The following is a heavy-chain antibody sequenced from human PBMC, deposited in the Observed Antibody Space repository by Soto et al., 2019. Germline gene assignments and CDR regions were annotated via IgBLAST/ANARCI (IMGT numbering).Heavy chain of an antibody. J-gene: IGHJ4*02. CDR3: WKRNHWDPNEF. CDR2: IYYSGST. CDR1: GGSISSSSYY. D-gene: IGHD7-27*01. V-gene: IGHV4-39*01. Sequence: PSETLSLTCTVSGGSISSSSYYWGWIRQPPGKGLEWIGSIYYSGSTYYNPSLKSRVTISVDTSKNQFSLKLSSVTAADTAVYFCWKRNHWDPNEFWGQGTLVTVSS.